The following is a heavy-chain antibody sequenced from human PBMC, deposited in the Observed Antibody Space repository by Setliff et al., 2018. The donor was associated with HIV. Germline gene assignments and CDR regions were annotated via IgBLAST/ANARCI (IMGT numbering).Heavy chain of an antibody. CDR2: INPNSGGT. D-gene: IGHD5-12*01. Sequence: EASVMVSCKASGYTFTGYYIHWVRQAPGQGLEWMGWINPNSGGTKYTQKFQGRVAMTRDASISTAYMELSSLRSDDTAAYYCARGDLARDYYYMDVWGKGTTVTVSS. J-gene: IGHJ6*03. CDR3: ARGDLARDYYYMDV. CDR1: GYTFTGYY. V-gene: IGHV1-2*02.